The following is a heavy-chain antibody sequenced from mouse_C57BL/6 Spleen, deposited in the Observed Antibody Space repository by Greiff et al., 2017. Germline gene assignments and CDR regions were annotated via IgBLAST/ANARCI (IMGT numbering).Heavy chain of an antibody. CDR2: IDPISGGT. J-gene: IGHJ4*01. CDR1: GYTFTSYW. CDR3: ARSRKTAMDD. V-gene: IGHV1-72*01. Sequence: QVQLKQPGAELVKPGASVKLSCKASGYTFTSYWMHWVKQRPGRGLEWIGRIDPISGGTKYNEKFKSKATLTVDKPSSTAYMQLSSLTSEDSAVYYCARSRKTAMDDWGQGTSVTVSS.